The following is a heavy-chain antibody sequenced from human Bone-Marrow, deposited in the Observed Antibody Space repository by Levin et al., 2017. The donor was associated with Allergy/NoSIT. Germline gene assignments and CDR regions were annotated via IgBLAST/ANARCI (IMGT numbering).Heavy chain of an antibody. D-gene: IGHD3-3*01. CDR1: GYTFTSYY. V-gene: IGHV1-46*01. CDR2: INPSGGST. J-gene: IGHJ2*01. Sequence: GESLKISCKASGYTFTSYYMHWVRQAPGQGLEWMGIINPSGGSTSYAQKFQGRVTMTRDTSTSTVYMELSSLRSEDTAVYYCARGGNDFWSAHDGVEWYFDLWGRGTLVTVSS. CDR3: ARGGNDFWSAHDGVEWYFDL.